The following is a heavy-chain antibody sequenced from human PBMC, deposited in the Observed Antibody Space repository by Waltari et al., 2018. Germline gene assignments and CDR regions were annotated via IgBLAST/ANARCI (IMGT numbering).Heavy chain of an antibody. Sequence: QVQLQQSGPGLVKPSQTLSLTCAISGDSVSSNSAAWNWIRQSPSRGLEWLGRTYYRSKWYNDYAVSVKSRITINPDTSKNQFSLQLNSVNPEETAVYYCARAGPRVDIVVVPARRGWFDPWGQGTLVTVSS. V-gene: IGHV6-1*01. CDR1: GDSVSSNSAA. CDR3: ARAGPRVDIVVVPARRGWFDP. CDR2: TYYRSKWYN. D-gene: IGHD2-2*03. J-gene: IGHJ5*02.